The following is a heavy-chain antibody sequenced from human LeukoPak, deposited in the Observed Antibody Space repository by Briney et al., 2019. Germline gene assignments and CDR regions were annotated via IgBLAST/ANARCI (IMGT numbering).Heavy chain of an antibody. Sequence: QPGASLRLSCAASGFTFSSYAMSWVRQAPGKGLEWVSAISGSGGSTYYADSVKGRFTISRDNSKNTLYLQMNSLRAEDTAVYYCAKASSKVAGTAIGYWGQGTQVAVSS. CDR2: ISGSGGST. V-gene: IGHV3-23*01. J-gene: IGHJ1*01. D-gene: IGHD6-19*01. CDR1: GFTFSSYA. CDR3: AKASSKVAGTAIGY.